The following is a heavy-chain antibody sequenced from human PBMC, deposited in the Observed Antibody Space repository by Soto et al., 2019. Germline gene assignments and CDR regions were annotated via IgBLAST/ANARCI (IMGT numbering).Heavy chain of an antibody. CDR3: AGTMVRGVRDAFDI. J-gene: IGHJ3*02. CDR1: GGTFSSYA. CDR2: IIPIFGRA. V-gene: IGHV1-69*01. Sequence: QVQLVQSGAEVKKPGSSVKVSCKASGGTFSSYAISWVRQAPGQGLEWMGGIIPIFGRANYAQKFQGRVTITADESTSTAYMELSSLRSEDTAVYYCAGTMVRGVRDAFDIWGQGTMVTVSS. D-gene: IGHD3-10*01.